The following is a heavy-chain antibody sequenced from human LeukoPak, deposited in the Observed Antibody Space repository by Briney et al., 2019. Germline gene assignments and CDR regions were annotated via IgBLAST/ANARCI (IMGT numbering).Heavy chain of an antibody. CDR2: ISWNSGSI. J-gene: IGHJ4*02. D-gene: IGHD5-12*01. CDR3: AKGRGGYNGYFDY. CDR1: GFTFDDYA. Sequence: GGSLRLSCAASGFTFDDYAMHWVRQAPGKGLEWVSGISWNSGSIGYADSVKGRFTISRDNAKNSLYLQMNSLRAEDTALYYCAKGRGGYNGYFDYWGQGTLVTVSS. V-gene: IGHV3-9*01.